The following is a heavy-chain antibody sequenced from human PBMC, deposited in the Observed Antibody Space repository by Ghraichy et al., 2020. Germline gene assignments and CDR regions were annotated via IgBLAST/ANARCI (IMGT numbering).Heavy chain of an antibody. CDR1: GGSFSGYY. D-gene: IGHD5-18*01. Sequence: SETLSLTCAVYGGSFSGYYWSWIRQPPGKGLEWIGEINHSGSTNYNPSLKSRVTISVDTSKNQFSLKLSSVTAADTAVYYCARGQGGGYGHYYYYYGMDVWGQGTTVTVSS. V-gene: IGHV4-34*01. CDR3: ARGQGGGYGHYYYYYGMDV. CDR2: INHSGST. J-gene: IGHJ6*02.